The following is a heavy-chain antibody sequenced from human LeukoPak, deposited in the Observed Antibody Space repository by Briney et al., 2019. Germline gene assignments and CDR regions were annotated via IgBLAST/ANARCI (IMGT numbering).Heavy chain of an antibody. CDR2: IYHSGST. CDR3: ARDLASCAGDCYSDGFDY. V-gene: IGHV4-38-2*02. D-gene: IGHD2-21*02. Sequence: KPSETLSLTCTVSGYSISSDYYWGWIRQPPGKGLEWIGTIYHSGSTSYNPSLRSRVIVSVDTSKNHFSLKMSSVTAADTAVYYCARDLASCAGDCYSDGFDYWGQGALVTVSS. J-gene: IGHJ4*02. CDR1: GYSISSDYY.